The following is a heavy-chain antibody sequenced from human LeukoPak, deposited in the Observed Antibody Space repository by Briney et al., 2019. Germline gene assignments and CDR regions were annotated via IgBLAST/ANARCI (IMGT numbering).Heavy chain of an antibody. Sequence: PSETLSLTCTVSGGSISSSSYYWGWIRQPPGKGLEWIGSIYYSGSTYYNPSLKSRVTISVDTSKNQFSLKLSSVTAADTAVYYCARLIPMRYYDSSGYFGYWGQGTLVTVSS. J-gene: IGHJ4*02. CDR3: ARLIPMRYYDSSGYFGY. CDR2: IYYSGST. V-gene: IGHV4-39*01. D-gene: IGHD3-22*01. CDR1: GGSISSSSYY.